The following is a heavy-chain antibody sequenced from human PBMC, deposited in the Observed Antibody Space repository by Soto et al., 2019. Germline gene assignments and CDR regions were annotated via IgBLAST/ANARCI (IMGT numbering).Heavy chain of an antibody. V-gene: IGHV4-30-4*01. J-gene: IGHJ4*02. CDR1: GGSISSGDYY. D-gene: IGHD5-12*01. CDR2: IYYNGST. CDR3: ARGKWLRFH. Sequence: SETLSLTCTVSGGSISSGDYYWSWIRQPPVKGLEWIGYIYYNGSTYYNPSLKSRVTISPDTSKNQFSLKLSSVTAADTAVYYCARGKWLRFHWGQGTLVTVSS.